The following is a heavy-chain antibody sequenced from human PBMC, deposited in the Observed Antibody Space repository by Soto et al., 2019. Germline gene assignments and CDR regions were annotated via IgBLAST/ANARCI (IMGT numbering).Heavy chain of an antibody. D-gene: IGHD2-2*01. J-gene: IGHJ6*02. Sequence: QVQLVQSGAEVKKPGSSVKVSCKASGGTFSSYAISWVRQAPGQGLEWMGGIIPIFGTANYAQKFQGRVTITADESTSTAYMELSSLRSEDTAVYYCAITDIVVVPAAIKSTYGMDVWGQGTTVTVS. CDR3: AITDIVVVPAAIKSTYGMDV. CDR1: GGTFSSYA. CDR2: IIPIFGTA. V-gene: IGHV1-69*01.